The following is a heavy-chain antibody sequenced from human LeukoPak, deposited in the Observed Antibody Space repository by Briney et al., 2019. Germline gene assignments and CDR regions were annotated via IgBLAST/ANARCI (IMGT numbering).Heavy chain of an antibody. CDR2: INPNSGGT. J-gene: IGHJ6*03. CDR3: ATSEPGSGSYYSPYYYFYYMDV. Sequence: ASVKVSCKASGYTFTGYYMHWVRQAPGQGLEWMGWINPNSGGTNYAQKFQGRVTMTRDTSISTAYMELSRLRSDDTAVYYCATSEPGSGSYYSPYYYFYYMDVWGKGTTVTVSS. V-gene: IGHV1-2*02. D-gene: IGHD3-10*01. CDR1: GYTFTGYY.